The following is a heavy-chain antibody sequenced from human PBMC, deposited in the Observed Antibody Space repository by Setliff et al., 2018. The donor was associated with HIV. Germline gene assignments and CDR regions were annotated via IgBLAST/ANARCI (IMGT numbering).Heavy chain of an antibody. CDR2: IFASGST. V-gene: IGHV4-4*07. J-gene: IGHJ4*02. CDR3: ARGRSGDSDFDY. Sequence: SETLSLTCTVSGGSISTYYLTWIRQPAGKGLEWIGRIFASGSTNYNPSLKSRVTMSVDTSKNQFSLRLSSVTAADTAVYYCARGRSGDSDFDYWGQGALVTVSS. CDR1: GGSISTYY. D-gene: IGHD2-21*02.